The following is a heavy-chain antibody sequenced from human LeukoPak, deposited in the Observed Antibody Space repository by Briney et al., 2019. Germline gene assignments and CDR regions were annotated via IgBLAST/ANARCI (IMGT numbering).Heavy chain of an antibody. D-gene: IGHD6-13*01. V-gene: IGHV5-51*01. J-gene: IGHJ5*02. CDR2: IYPGDSDT. CDR1: GSIFTSYW. Sequence: GESLQISCKGSGSIFTSYWIGWVRQLPGKGLGWMGIIYPGDSDTRYSPSFQGQVTISADKSISTAYLQWSSLKTSDTAIYYCARHDDGKAAAGYNWFDPWGQGTLVTVSS. CDR3: ARHDDGKAAAGYNWFDP.